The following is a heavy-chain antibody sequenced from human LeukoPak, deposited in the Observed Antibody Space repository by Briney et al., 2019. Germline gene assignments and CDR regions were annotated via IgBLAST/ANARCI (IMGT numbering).Heavy chain of an antibody. CDR2: IYYSGST. CDR1: GGSISSGGYS. Sequence: SETLSLTCTVSGGSISSGGYSWSWIRQHPGKGLEWIGYIYYSGSTYYNPSLKSRTIISVDTSKNQFSLKLNSVTAADTAVPYCARGTVPARWFDPWGQGTLVTVSS. D-gene: IGHD2-2*01. J-gene: IGHJ5*02. V-gene: IGHV4-31*02. CDR3: ARGTVPARWFDP.